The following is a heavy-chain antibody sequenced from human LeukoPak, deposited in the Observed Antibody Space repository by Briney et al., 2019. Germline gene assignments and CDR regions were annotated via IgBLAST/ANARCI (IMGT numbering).Heavy chain of an antibody. D-gene: IGHD2-15*01. J-gene: IGHJ4*02. CDR1: GFTLSTYW. V-gene: IGHV3-7*03. Sequence: GGSLRLSCAASGFTLSTYWMSWVRQVPGKGLEWVANMKGDGSEIYYVDSVKGRFTISRDNAKNSLYLQMNSLRAEDTAIYYCARDLGWLLLDYWGQGTLVTVSS. CDR2: MKGDGSEI. CDR3: ARDLGWLLLDY.